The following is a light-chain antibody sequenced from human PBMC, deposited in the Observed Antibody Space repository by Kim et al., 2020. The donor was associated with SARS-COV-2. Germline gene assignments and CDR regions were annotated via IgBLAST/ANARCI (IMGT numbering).Light chain of an antibody. CDR2: GKN. J-gene: IGLJ2*01. CDR1: SLRTYY. CDR3: ISRDNSGDHVV. Sequence: ALGQTVRITCQGDSLRTYYASWYQQKPGQAPILVIHGKNNRPSGIPDRFSGSSSGNTASLTVTGAQAVDEADYYCISRDNSGDHVVFGGGTKLIVL. V-gene: IGLV3-19*01.